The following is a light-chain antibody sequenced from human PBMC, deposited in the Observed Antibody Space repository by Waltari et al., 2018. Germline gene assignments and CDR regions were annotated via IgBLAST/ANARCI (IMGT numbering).Light chain of an antibody. J-gene: IGKJ1*01. CDR2: GAS. Sequence: EIVLTQSPDTLSLSPGERATLPCRASQSVSSSYLAWYQQKPGQAPRLLIYGASSRATGIPDRFSGSGSGTDFTLTISRLEPEDFAVYYCQQYGSSPWTFGQGTKVEIK. CDR3: QQYGSSPWT. CDR1: QSVSSSY. V-gene: IGKV3-20*01.